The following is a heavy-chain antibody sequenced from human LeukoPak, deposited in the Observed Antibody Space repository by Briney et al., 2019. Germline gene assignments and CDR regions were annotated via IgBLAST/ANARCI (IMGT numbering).Heavy chain of an antibody. V-gene: IGHV4-34*01. Sequence: PSETLSLTCAVYGGSFSGYYWSWIRQPPGRGLEWIGEINHGGSTNYNPSLKSRVTISVDTSKNQFSLKLSSVTAADTAVYYCARSKGIYSSSWYRSEYFQHWGQGTLVTVSS. CDR3: ARSKGIYSSSWYRSEYFQH. CDR1: GGSFSGYY. J-gene: IGHJ1*01. D-gene: IGHD6-13*01. CDR2: INHGGST.